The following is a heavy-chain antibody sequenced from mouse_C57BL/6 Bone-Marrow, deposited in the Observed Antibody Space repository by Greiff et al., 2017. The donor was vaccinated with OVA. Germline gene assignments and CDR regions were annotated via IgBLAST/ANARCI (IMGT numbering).Heavy chain of an antibody. J-gene: IGHJ1*03. D-gene: IGHD2-3*01. V-gene: IGHV1-85*01. Sequence: QVQLQQSGPELVKPGASVKLSCKASGYTFTSYDINWVKQRPGQGLEWIGWIYPRDGSTKYNEKFKGKATLTVDTSSSTAYMELHSLTSEDSAVYFCARGADGQRGYFDFWGTGTTVTVSS. CDR3: ARGADGQRGYFDF. CDR1: GYTFTSYD. CDR2: IYPRDGST.